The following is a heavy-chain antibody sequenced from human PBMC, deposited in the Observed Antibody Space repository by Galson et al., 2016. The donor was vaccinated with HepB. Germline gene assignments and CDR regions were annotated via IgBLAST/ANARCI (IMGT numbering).Heavy chain of an antibody. V-gene: IGHV3-30*03. D-gene: IGHD2/OR15-2a*01. Sequence: SLRLSCAASGFASRNYGMHWVRQAPGKGLEWVAADSMDGRRKWYAESVKGRFTISRDNFNNMLFLQMSSLRPDDTAVYFCARRHEYCPPVGCSVDYWGQGTLVSVSP. CDR2: DSMDGRRK. CDR3: ARRHEYCPPVGCSVDY. J-gene: IGHJ4*02. CDR1: GFASRNYG.